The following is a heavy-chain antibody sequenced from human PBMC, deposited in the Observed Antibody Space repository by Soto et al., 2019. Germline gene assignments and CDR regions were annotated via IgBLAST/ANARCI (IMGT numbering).Heavy chain of an antibody. CDR3: ASNSVYSGYDYFDY. Sequence: ASVKVSCKASGYTFTSYDINWVRQATGQGLEWMGWMNAYSGNTDYAQKLQGRVTMTTDTSTSTAYMELRSLRSDDTAVYYCASNSVYSGYDYFDYWGQGTLVTVSS. CDR2: MNAYSGNT. CDR1: GYTFTSYD. J-gene: IGHJ4*02. D-gene: IGHD5-12*01. V-gene: IGHV1-18*01.